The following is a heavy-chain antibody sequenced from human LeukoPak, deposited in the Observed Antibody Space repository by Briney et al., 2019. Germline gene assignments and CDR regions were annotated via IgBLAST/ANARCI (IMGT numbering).Heavy chain of an antibody. D-gene: IGHD5-12*01. Sequence: GGSLRLPCAASGFTFSSYAMHWVRQAPGKGLEWVAVISYDGSNKYYADSVKGRFTISRDNSKNTLYLQMNSLRAEDTAVYYCARDGYSGYDYVDYFDYWGQGTLVTVSS. CDR1: GFTFSSYA. J-gene: IGHJ4*02. CDR2: ISYDGSNK. V-gene: IGHV3-30*04. CDR3: ARDGYSGYDYVDYFDY.